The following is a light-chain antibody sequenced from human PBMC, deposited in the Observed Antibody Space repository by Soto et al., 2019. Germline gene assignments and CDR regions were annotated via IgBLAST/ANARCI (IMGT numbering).Light chain of an antibody. V-gene: IGKV1-8*01. CDR2: AAS. Sequence: AIRMTQSPSSLSASTGDRVTITCRASQGISSYLAWYQQKPGKAPKLLIYAASILQSGVPSRFSGSGSGTDFTLTISCLQSEDFATYYCQQYYSYPPFFGPGTKVDIK. CDR1: QGISSY. CDR3: QQYYSYPPF. J-gene: IGKJ3*01.